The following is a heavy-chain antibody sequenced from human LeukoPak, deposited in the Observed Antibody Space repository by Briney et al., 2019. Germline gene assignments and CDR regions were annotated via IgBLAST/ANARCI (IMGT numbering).Heavy chain of an antibody. CDR3: AKRGVVIRVFLVGFHKEANYFDS. D-gene: IGHD3-10*01. Sequence: PGGSLRLSCAVSGITLSNYGMSWVRQAPGKGLEWVAGISGSGGGTHYADSVKGRFTISRDNSRNTLFLQMNSLRAEDTAVYFCAKRGVVIRVFLVGFHKEANYFDSWGQGALVTVSS. V-gene: IGHV3-23*01. CDR2: ISGSGGGT. J-gene: IGHJ4*02. CDR1: GITLSNYG.